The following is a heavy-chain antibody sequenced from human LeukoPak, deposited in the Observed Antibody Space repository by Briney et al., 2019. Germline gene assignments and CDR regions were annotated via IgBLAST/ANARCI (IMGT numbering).Heavy chain of an antibody. CDR3: ARLVDYSFDY. CDR2: IYYSGST. V-gene: IGHV4-59*01. Sequence: PSETLSLTCAVYGGSFSGYYWNWIRQPPGKGLEWIGYIYYSGSTNYNPSLKSRVTISVDTSKNQFSLKLSSVTAADTAVYYCARLVDYSFDYWGQGTLVTVSS. CDR1: GGSFSGYY. J-gene: IGHJ4*02. D-gene: IGHD4-11*01.